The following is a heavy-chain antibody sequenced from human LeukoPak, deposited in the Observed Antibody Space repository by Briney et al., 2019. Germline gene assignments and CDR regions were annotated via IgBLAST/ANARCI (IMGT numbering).Heavy chain of an antibody. CDR2: IGGSGDT. CDR1: GFTFTNFA. D-gene: IGHD3-10*01. J-gene: IGHJ5*01. V-gene: IGHV3-23*01. CDR3: AKDGSGWSYDS. Sequence: PGGSLRLSCAASGFTFTNFAVGWVRQAPGRALEWVSRIGGSGDTYYADSVKGRFTISRDISKNTLYLQLSSLRADDTAVYYCAKDGSGWSYDSWGQGTLVTVSS.